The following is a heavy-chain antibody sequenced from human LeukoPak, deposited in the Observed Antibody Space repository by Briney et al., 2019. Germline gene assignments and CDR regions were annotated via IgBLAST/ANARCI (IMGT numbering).Heavy chain of an antibody. CDR2: INPNSGGT. CDR1: GYTFTGYY. V-gene: IGHV1-2*02. Sequence: ASVKVSCKASGYTFTGYYMHWVRQAPGQGLEWMGWINPNSGGTNYAQKFQGRVTMTRDTSISTAYMELSRLRSEDTAVYYCARGGYSGYDLYYYYYMDVWGKGTTVTISS. D-gene: IGHD5-12*01. CDR3: ARGGYSGYDLYYYYYMDV. J-gene: IGHJ6*03.